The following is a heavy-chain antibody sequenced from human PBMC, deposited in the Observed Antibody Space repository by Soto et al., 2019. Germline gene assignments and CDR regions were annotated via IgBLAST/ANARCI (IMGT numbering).Heavy chain of an antibody. D-gene: IGHD1-26*01. CDR1: GFTFSDYY. Sequence: QVQLVESGGGLVKPGGSLRLSCAASGFTFSDYYMSWIRQAPGKGLEWVSYISSSSSYTNYADSVKGRFTISRDNAKNSLYLQMNSLRTEDTAVYYCARGSIVGDTPFYYCGQGTLVTFSS. CDR3: ARGSIVGDTPFYY. V-gene: IGHV3-11*06. CDR2: ISSSSSYT. J-gene: IGHJ4*02.